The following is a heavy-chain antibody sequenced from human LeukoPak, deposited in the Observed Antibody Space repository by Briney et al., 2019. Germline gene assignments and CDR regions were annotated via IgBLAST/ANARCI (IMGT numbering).Heavy chain of an antibody. J-gene: IGHJ1*01. CDR2: ISSSSSYI. D-gene: IGHD3-22*01. Sequence: GGSLRLSCAASGFTFSSYEMNWVRQAPGKGLEWVSSISSSSSYIYYADSVKGRFTISRDSAKNSLYLQMNSLRAEDTAVYYCARDQYYYDSSGYFPSEYFQHWGQGTLVTVSS. V-gene: IGHV3-21*01. CDR1: GFTFSSYE. CDR3: ARDQYYYDSSGYFPSEYFQH.